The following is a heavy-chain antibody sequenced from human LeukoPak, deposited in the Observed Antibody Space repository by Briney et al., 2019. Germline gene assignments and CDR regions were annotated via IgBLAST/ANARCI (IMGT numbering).Heavy chain of an antibody. CDR2: INHSGST. CDR1: GGSFSGYY. Sequence: SETLSLTCAVYGGSFSGYYWSWIRQPPGKGLEWIGEINHSGSTNYNPSLKSRVTISVDTSKNQFSLKLSSVTAADTAVCYCARVSPGRSYYYGSGSYSNWFDPWGQGTLVTVSS. V-gene: IGHV4-34*01. J-gene: IGHJ5*02. D-gene: IGHD3-10*01. CDR3: ARVSPGRSYYYGSGSYSNWFDP.